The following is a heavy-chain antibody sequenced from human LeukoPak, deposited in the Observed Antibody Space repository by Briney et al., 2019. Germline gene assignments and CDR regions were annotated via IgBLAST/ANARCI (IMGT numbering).Heavy chain of an antibody. CDR2: IYHNGRT. V-gene: IGHV4-34*01. Sequence: SETLSLTCAVYGGSFNGYYWTWIRQSPGKGLEWIGEIYHNGRTNYSPSLKSRVTMSVDTSKNQFSLKLRSVTAADTAVYYCARGYNWGSPTRNFYYLDVWGKGTTVTVSS. J-gene: IGHJ6*03. CDR3: ARGYNWGSPTRNFYYLDV. CDR1: GGSFNGYY. D-gene: IGHD7-27*01.